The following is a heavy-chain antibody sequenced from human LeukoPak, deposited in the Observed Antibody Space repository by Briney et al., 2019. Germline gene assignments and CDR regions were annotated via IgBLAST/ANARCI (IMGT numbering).Heavy chain of an antibody. J-gene: IGHJ4*02. CDR3: ARDPTTRSNRAQFYSDY. Sequence: GRSLRLSCAASGFTFSSFAMHWVRQAPGKRLEWVAVISLNGGDTNYAGSVKGRFTISRDNSKNTLYLQMNSLRAEDTAVYYCARDPTTRSNRAQFYSDYWGQGTLVIVSS. CDR1: GFTFSSFA. CDR2: ISLNGGDT. V-gene: IGHV3-30*04. D-gene: IGHD4-17*01.